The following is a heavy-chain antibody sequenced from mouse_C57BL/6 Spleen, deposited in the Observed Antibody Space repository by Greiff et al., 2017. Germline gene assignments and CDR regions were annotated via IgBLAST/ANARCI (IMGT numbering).Heavy chain of an antibody. CDR1: GYTFTSYC. Sequence: QVQLQQPGPELVKPAPSLTLSCKASGYTFTSYCKHYVKRRSGRGLLGSGDIKPSNGGTNYNETFKSKATLTVDKSSSKAYMQLSSLTAEDSAVYYWARFPFAYWGQGTLVTVSA. CDR3: ARFPFAY. CDR2: IKPSNGGT. V-gene: IGHV1-53*01. J-gene: IGHJ3*01.